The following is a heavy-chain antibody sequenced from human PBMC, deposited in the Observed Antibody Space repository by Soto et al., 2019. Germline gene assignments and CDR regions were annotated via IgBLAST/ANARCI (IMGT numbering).Heavy chain of an antibody. J-gene: IGHJ6*02. CDR1: GGTFNGFG. Sequence: QVQLVQSGAEVKKPGSSVRVSCQTSGGTFNGFGVAWVRQAPGQGLEWMGTIIPIIATTKYAQNFQGRVTVTADASTGTAYMDLSSLRSEDTAVYYGARELKEPGSYYYYGLDVWGLGTTVTVSS. CDR3: ARELKEPGSYYYYGLDV. CDR2: IIPIIATT. D-gene: IGHD3-10*01. V-gene: IGHV1-69*18.